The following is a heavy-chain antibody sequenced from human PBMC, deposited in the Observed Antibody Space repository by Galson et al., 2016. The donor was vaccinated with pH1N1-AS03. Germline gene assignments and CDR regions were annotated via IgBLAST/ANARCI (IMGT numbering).Heavy chain of an antibody. Sequence: SLRLSCAASEFSLPNYGMYWVRQAPGKGLEWVSSISFSGGSTYYADSVKGRFTISRDISKNTVYLQMRSLRGDDTAIYYCAKDLWRAAVAGSGALDMWGHGTMVTVSS. CDR2: ISFSGGST. CDR1: EFSLPNYG. CDR3: AKDLWRAAVAGSGALDM. D-gene: IGHD6-19*01. V-gene: IGHV3-23*01. J-gene: IGHJ3*02.